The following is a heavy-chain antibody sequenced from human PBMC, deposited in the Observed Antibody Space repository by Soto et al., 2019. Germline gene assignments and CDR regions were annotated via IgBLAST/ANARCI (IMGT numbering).Heavy chain of an antibody. CDR1: GYSFSDYH. J-gene: IGHJ6*02. D-gene: IGHD5-12*01. CDR3: ARDRGYDAHDYYYNAMDV. V-gene: IGHV1-2*04. Sequence: ASVKVSCKASGYSFSDYHIHWVRQAPGQGLEWLGRINPKSGGTSSAQKFQGWVTMTRDTSISTAYMELTSLRAEDTAVYYCARDRGYDAHDYYYNAMDVWGQGTMVTVSS. CDR2: INPKSGGT.